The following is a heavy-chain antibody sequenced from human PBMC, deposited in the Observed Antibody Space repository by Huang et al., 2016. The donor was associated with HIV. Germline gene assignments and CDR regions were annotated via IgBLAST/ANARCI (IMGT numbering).Heavy chain of an antibody. D-gene: IGHD1-1*01. V-gene: IGHV4-34*01. J-gene: IGHJ3*02. Sequence: QVQLQQWGAGLLKPSETLSLTCAVYGGSFSGYYWSWIRQSPGQGLEWMGEINHSGSNNYHPSLKRRRTISVDTSKNQFSLKLSSVTAADTAVYYCARERMMSWLDDHDAFDIWGQGTMVTVSS. CDR3: ARERMMSWLDDHDAFDI. CDR1: GGSFSGYY. CDR2: INHSGSN.